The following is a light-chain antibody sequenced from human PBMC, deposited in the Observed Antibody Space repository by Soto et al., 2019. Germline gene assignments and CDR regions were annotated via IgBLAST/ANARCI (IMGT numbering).Light chain of an antibody. CDR3: QQYDSYSST. Sequence: DIQMTQSPSTLSASVGDRVTITCRASQSINSWLAWYQQKPGKAPKLLIYKASSLESGVPSRFSGSGSGTEFTLTINSLQPDDFATYYCQQYDSYSSTFGQGTKVDIK. CDR1: QSINSW. CDR2: KAS. J-gene: IGKJ2*02. V-gene: IGKV1-5*03.